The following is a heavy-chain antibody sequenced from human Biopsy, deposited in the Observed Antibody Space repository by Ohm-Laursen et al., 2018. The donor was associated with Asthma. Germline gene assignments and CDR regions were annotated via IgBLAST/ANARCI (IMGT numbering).Heavy chain of an antibody. CDR3: VRDGTDDAFDI. CDR1: GFSFSNFA. J-gene: IGHJ3*02. D-gene: IGHD1-1*01. CDR2: ISKDASTQ. V-gene: IGHV3-30*01. Sequence: SLRLSCAASGFSFSNFAIHWVRRAPGKGLEWVGVISKDASTQDYADSVKGRFTMARDNSKNTLDLQMNSLREEDTAVYYCVRDGTDDAFDIWGQGTVVSVFS.